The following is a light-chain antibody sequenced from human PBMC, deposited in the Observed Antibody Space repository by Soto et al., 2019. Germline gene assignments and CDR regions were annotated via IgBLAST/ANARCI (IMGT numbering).Light chain of an antibody. Sequence: QSVLTQPASVSGSPGQSLTISCAGTRAYIGAYDYVSWYQQHPGNAPKLLVYEVTNRPSGVSDRFSGSKSGNTASLTISGLQAEDEADYYCNSYTNSSAVVFGGGT. CDR2: EVT. J-gene: IGLJ2*01. CDR1: RAYIGAYDY. CDR3: NSYTNSSAVV. V-gene: IGLV2-14*01.